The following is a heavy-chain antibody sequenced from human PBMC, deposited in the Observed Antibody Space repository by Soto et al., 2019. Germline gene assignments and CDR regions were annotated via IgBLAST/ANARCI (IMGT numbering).Heavy chain of an antibody. V-gene: IGHV1-2*02. D-gene: IGHD3-16*01. CDR3: ARDYTGYSNGMDV. J-gene: IGHJ6*02. CDR2: INPNSGGT. Sequence: QVQLVQSGAEVKKPGASVKVSCKASGYTFTGYYMHWVRQAPGQGLEWMGWINPNSGGTNYAQKFQRGLTTTRDTSSSTAYMELSRLRSDDTAVYYCARDYTGYSNGMDVWGHGTTVTVSS. CDR1: GYTFTGYY.